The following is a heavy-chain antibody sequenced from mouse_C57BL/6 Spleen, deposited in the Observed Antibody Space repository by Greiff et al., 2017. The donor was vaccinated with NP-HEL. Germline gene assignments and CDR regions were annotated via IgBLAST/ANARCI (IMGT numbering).Heavy chain of an antibody. CDR1: GYTFTDYE. CDR3: TRFEGGPFHFDY. J-gene: IGHJ2*01. CDR2: IDPETGGT. D-gene: IGHD3-3*01. V-gene: IGHV1-15*01. Sequence: VKLQESGAELVRPGASVTLSCKASGYTFTDYEMHWVKQTPVHGLEWIGAIDPETGGTAYNQKFKGKAILTADKSSSTAYMELRSLTSEDSAVYYCTRFEGGPFHFDYWGQGTTLTVSS.